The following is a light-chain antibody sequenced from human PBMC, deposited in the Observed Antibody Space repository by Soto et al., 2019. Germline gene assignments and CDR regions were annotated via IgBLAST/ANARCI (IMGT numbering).Light chain of an antibody. J-gene: IGLJ1*01. V-gene: IGLV2-14*01. CDR1: SSDVGGYNY. Sequence: QSALTQPASVSGSPGQSITISCTGTSSDVGGYNYVSWYQQHPGKAPKLMIYEVSNRPSGVSNRFSGSKSGNTASLTISGLQADDGADYYLSSYESSETSYVFGRGTKLTVL. CDR3: SSYESSETSYV. CDR2: EVS.